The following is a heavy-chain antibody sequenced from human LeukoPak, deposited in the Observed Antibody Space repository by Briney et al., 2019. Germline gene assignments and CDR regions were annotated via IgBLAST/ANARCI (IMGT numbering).Heavy chain of an antibody. V-gene: IGHV4-4*02. CDR1: GGSISKTNW. Sequence: SETLSLTCAVSGGSISKTNWWSWVRQSPGTGLEWIGEIWHSGYTNYNPSLKSRVTISGDTSKNQFSLRLSSVTAADTAVYYCARASYSYDINGWVPFDYWGQGTLVTVSS. D-gene: IGHD3-22*01. CDR3: ARASYSYDINGWVPFDY. CDR2: IWHSGYT. J-gene: IGHJ4*02.